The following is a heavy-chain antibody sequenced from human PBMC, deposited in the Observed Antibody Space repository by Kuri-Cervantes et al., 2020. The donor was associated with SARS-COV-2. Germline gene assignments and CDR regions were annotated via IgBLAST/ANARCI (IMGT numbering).Heavy chain of an antibody. Sequence: GESLKISCAASGFTFSSYGMHWVRQAPGKGLEWVAIIRYDGSNKYYADSVKGRFTISRDNAKNSLYLQMNSLRAEDTAVYYCARDERDCSGGSCYSAAGNWFDPWGQGTLVTVSS. CDR3: ARDERDCSGGSCYSAAGNWFDP. V-gene: IGHV3-30*02. J-gene: IGHJ5*02. CDR2: IRYDGSNK. D-gene: IGHD2-15*01. CDR1: GFTFSSYG.